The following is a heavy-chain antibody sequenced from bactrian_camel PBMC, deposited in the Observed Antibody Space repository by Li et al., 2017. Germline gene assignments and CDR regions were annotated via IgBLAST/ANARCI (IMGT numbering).Heavy chain of an antibody. J-gene: IGHJ4*01. CDR3: AAALTLYGSSRCLSPEAQKY. CDR2: IYRGGGKW. CDR1: GYIASSVC. Sequence: QLVESGGGSVQAGGSLRLSCAPSGYIASSVCMAWFRQVPGKEREGVAYIYRGGGKWLYADSVKGRFTISQDNAKNTVSLQMNSLQPEDTGVYYCAAALTLYGSSRCLSPEAQKYWGQGTQVTVS. D-gene: IGHD6*01. V-gene: IGHV3S25*01.